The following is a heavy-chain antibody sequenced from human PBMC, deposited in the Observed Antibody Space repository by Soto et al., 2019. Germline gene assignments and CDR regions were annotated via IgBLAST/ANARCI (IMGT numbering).Heavy chain of an antibody. J-gene: IGHJ6*02. CDR1: GFTFSSYG. CDR2: IWYDGSNK. V-gene: IGHV3-33*01. CDR3: ARESGSSSYYYYYGMDV. Sequence: GGSLRLSCAASGFTFSSYGMHWVRQAPGKGLEWVAVIWYDGSNKYYADSVKGRFTISRDNSKNTLYLQMNSLRAEDTAVYYCARESGSSSYYYYYGMDVWGQGTTVTVSS. D-gene: IGHD6-13*01.